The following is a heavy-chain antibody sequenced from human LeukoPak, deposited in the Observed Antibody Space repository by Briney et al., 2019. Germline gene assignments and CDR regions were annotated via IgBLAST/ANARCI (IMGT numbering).Heavy chain of an antibody. CDR2: IIPIFGTA. CDR1: GGTFSSYA. V-gene: IGHV1-69*05. Sequence: RASVKVPCEASGGTFSSYAISWVRQAPGQGLEWMGGIIPIFGTANYAQKFQGRVTLTTDESTSTAYMELSSLRSEDTAVYYCATWAGGAGPQYYFDYWGQGTLVTVSS. D-gene: IGHD3/OR15-3a*01. J-gene: IGHJ4*02. CDR3: ATWAGGAGPQYYFDY.